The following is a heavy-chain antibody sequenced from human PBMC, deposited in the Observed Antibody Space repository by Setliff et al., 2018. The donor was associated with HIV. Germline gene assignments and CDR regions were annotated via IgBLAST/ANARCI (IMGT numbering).Heavy chain of an antibody. D-gene: IGHD3-22*01. V-gene: IGHV4-4*09. Sequence: SETLSLTCTVSGGSISSYCWSWIRQPPGKGLEWIGYIYTSGSTNYNPSLKSRVTISVDTSKNQFPLKLSSVTDADTAVYYCARGLSFYDPGGFDYWGQGTLVTVSS. J-gene: IGHJ4*02. CDR1: GGSISSYC. CDR3: ARGLSFYDPGGFDY. CDR2: IYTSGST.